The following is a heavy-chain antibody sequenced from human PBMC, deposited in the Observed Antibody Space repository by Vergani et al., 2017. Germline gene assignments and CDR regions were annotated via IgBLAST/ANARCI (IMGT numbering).Heavy chain of an antibody. CDR2: IRYDGSNK. D-gene: IGHD5/OR15-5a*01. V-gene: IGHV3-30*02. CDR3: AKERDAREDRLPDY. J-gene: IGHJ4*02. CDR1: GFTFSTFG. Sequence: QVQLVESGGGVVQPGGSLRLSCAASGFTFSTFGMHWVRQAPGKGLEWVAFIRYDGSNKYYADSVKGRITISRDNSKNTVYVQMSSLRSEDTAVYYCAKERDAREDRLPDYWGQGTLVTVSS.